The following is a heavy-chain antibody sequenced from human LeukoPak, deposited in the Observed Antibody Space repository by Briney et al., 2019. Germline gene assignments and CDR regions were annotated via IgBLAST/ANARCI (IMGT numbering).Heavy chain of an antibody. CDR1: GSSFNSYA. J-gene: IGHJ6*03. CDR2: IIPMFRTP. Sequence: SVKVSCKASGSSFNSYAISWVRQAPGQGLEWMGGIIPMFRTPNYAQKFQGRVTITADESTTTAYMELRSLRSEDTALYYGARSAGGVPHCGGDCYSPPSHYYYMDVWGKGTTVTVSS. CDR3: ARSAGGVPHCGGDCYSPPSHYYYMDV. V-gene: IGHV1-69*13. D-gene: IGHD2-21*01.